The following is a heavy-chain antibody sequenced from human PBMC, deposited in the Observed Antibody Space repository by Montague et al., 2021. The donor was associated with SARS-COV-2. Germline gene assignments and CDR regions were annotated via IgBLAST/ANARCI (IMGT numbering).Heavy chain of an antibody. D-gene: IGHD2-15*01. CDR1: GGSISSYY. CDR3: ARNLVVHYWYGMDV. V-gene: IGHV4-59*01. Sequence: SETLSLTCTVAGGSISSYYWSWIRQPPGKGLEWIGYINYSGSTNYNPSLKSRVTISVDTSKNQFSLNLSSVTAADTAVYYCARNLVVHYWYGMDVWGQGTTVTVPS. CDR2: INYSGST. J-gene: IGHJ6*02.